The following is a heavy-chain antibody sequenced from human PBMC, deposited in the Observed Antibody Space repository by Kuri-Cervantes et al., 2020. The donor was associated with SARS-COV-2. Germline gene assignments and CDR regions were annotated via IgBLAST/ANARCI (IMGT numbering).Heavy chain of an antibody. CDR3: ARDRGYSSSWYKPNWFDP. J-gene: IGHJ5*02. CDR2: IIPIFGIA. D-gene: IGHD6-13*01. Sequence: SVKVSCKASGYTFTSYYMHWVRQAPGQRLEWMGRIIPIFGIANYAQKSQGRVTITADKSTSTAYMELSSLRSEDTAVYYCARDRGYSSSWYKPNWFDPWGQGTLVPSPQ. V-gene: IGHV1-69*04. CDR1: GYTFTSYY.